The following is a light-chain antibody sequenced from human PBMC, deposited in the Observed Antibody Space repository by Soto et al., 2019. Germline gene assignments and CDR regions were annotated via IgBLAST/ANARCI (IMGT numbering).Light chain of an antibody. CDR1: QSISSW. J-gene: IGKJ1*01. V-gene: IGKV1-5*01. CDR3: QQYNAYPWT. CDR2: DAS. Sequence: DIQMTQSPSTLSASVGDRVTITCRASQSISSWLAWYQQKPGKAPKLLMYDASSLDSGVPSRFSGSGSGTALTLTISSLQPDDFAAYYCQQYNAYPWTFGQGTKVEIK.